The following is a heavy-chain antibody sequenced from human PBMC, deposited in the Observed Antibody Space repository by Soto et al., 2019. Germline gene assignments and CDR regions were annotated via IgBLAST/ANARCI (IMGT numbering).Heavy chain of an antibody. CDR3: ARDIMYIADWYQAFDY. Sequence: GGSLRLSCAASGFTFSIYPMSWVRQAPGKGLEWVSSISGSGAGTYYADSVQGRFTISRDNSKNTLFLQMNSLRVEDTALYYCARDIMYIADWYQAFDYWGQGALVTVSS. D-gene: IGHD3-9*01. CDR2: ISGSGAGT. J-gene: IGHJ4*02. CDR1: GFTFSIYP. V-gene: IGHV3-23*01.